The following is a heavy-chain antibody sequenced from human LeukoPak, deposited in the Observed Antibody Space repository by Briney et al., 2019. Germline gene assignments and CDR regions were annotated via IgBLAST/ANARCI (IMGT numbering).Heavy chain of an antibody. V-gene: IGHV1-2*02. Sequence: VASVKVSCKASGYTFTGYYMHWVRQAPGQGLEWMGWINPNSGGTNYAQKFQGRVTMTRDTSTSTVYMELSSLRSEDTAVYYCAREGWGYYQERWFDPWGQGTLVTVSS. D-gene: IGHD2-15*01. CDR1: GYTFTGYY. CDR3: AREGWGYYQERWFDP. CDR2: INPNSGGT. J-gene: IGHJ5*02.